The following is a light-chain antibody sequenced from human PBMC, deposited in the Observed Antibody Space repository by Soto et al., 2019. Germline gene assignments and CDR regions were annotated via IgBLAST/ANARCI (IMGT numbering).Light chain of an antibody. V-gene: IGKV1-39*01. Sequence: DLQMPQSPSSLSASVGDRVTITCRASQSIRTSLNWYQQKQGKAPKLLIYGGFSLQSGAPARVSGSGSGTDFTLTISSLQPEDVAFYYCQQSYSTPPTFGQGTKVEIK. CDR2: GGF. J-gene: IGKJ2*01. CDR3: QQSYSTPPT. CDR1: QSIRTS.